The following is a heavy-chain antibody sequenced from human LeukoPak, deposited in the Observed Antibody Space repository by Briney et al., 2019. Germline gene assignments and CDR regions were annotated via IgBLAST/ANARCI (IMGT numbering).Heavy chain of an antibody. CDR3: ARTIVGSTYDAFDI. CDR2: IYSGGST. Sequence: PGGSLRLSCAASGFTVSTNYMSWVRQAPGKGLDWVSIIYSGGSTYYADSVKGQFSISRDNSKNTLFLQMNSLRAEDTAVYYCARTIVGSTYDAFDIWGQGTMVTVSS. CDR1: GFTVSTNY. J-gene: IGHJ3*02. V-gene: IGHV3-53*01. D-gene: IGHD1-26*01.